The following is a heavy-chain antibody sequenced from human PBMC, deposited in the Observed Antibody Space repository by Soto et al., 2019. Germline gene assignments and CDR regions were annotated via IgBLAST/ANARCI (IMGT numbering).Heavy chain of an antibody. D-gene: IGHD6-13*01. Sequence: GGSLRLSCAASGFTVSSNYMSWVRQAPGKGLEWVSVIYSGGSTYYADSVKGRFTISRHNSKNTLYLQMNSLRAEDTAVYYCARERRRIAGSRGHDAFDIWGQGTMVTVSS. CDR1: GFTVSSNY. CDR3: ARERRRIAGSRGHDAFDI. J-gene: IGHJ3*02. V-gene: IGHV3-53*04. CDR2: IYSGGST.